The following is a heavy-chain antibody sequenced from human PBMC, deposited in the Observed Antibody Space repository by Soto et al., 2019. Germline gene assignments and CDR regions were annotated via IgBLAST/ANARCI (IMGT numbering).Heavy chain of an antibody. CDR1: GLTVTGKNY. D-gene: IGHD4-17*01. CDR3: ATWRLREHAYDI. V-gene: IGHV3-53*01. Sequence: DVQLVESGGGLIQPGGSLRLSCEASGLTVTGKNYVAWVRQAPGKGLEWVSGVYDTDGIYYADSVKGRFTSSRDNSKTIVYLGMNSLTPDDTAVYYCATWRLREHAYDIWGLGTTVTVSS. J-gene: IGHJ3*02. CDR2: VYDTDGI.